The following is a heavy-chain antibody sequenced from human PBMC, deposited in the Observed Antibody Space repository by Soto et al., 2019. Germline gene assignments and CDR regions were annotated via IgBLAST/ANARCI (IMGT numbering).Heavy chain of an antibody. CDR2: ISGTTNYI. V-gene: IGHV3-21*06. CDR1: GFTLSSYA. J-gene: IGHJ4*02. CDR3: ARESEDLTSNFDY. Sequence: GGSLRLSCAASGFTLSSYAMSWVRQAPGKGLEWVSTISGTTNYIYYGDSMKGRFTISRDNAKNSLYLEMNSLRAEDTAVYYCARESEDLTSNFDYWGQGTLVTVSS.